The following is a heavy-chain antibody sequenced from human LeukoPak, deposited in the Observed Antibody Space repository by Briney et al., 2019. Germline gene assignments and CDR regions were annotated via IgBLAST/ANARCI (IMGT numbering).Heavy chain of an antibody. J-gene: IGHJ5*02. Sequence: PGGTLTLSCATSGDTFTSNATTWVRHTPSPGRGLDSAINGNDGSTYYADSAKCRFTISRDNSKNTLYLQMNSLRAEDTAVYYCAKDRSLLLIAAAGYWFDPWGQGTLVTVSS. CDR2: INGNDGST. CDR3: AKDRSLLLIAAAGYWFDP. V-gene: IGHV3-23*01. D-gene: IGHD6-13*01. CDR1: GDTFTSNA.